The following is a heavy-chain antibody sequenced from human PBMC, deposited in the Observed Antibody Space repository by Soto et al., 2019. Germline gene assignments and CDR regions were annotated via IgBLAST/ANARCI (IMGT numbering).Heavy chain of an antibody. CDR2: INPNSGGT. J-gene: IGHJ4*02. D-gene: IGHD6-19*01. CDR1: GYTFTGYY. V-gene: IGHV1-2*02. CDR3: ARGGSCSGWYCYFDY. Sequence: QVQLVQSGAEVKKPGASVKVSCKASGYTFTGYYMHWVRQAPGQGLEWMGWINPNSGGTNYAQKFKGRVTMTRDTSISTAYMELSRLRSDDTAVYYCARGGSCSGWYCYFDYWGQGTLVTVSS.